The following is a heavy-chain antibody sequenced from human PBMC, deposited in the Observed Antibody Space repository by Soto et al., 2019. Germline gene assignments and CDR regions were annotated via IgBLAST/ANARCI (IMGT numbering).Heavy chain of an antibody. D-gene: IGHD3-10*01. V-gene: IGHV5-51*01. Sequence: GESLKISCKGSGYSFTSYWIGLVRQMPGKGLEWMGVIYPGDSDTRYSPSFQGQVTISADKSISTAYLQWSSLKASDTAMYYCAISADYYGSGSHYYYYGMDVWGQGTTVTVS. CDR2: IYPGDSDT. J-gene: IGHJ6*02. CDR3: AISADYYGSGSHYYYYGMDV. CDR1: GYSFTSYW.